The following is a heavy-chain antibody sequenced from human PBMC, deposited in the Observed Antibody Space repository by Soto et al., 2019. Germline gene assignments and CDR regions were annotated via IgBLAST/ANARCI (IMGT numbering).Heavy chain of an antibody. D-gene: IGHD1-1*01. CDR2: INPNSGGT. J-gene: IGHJ4*02. Sequence: ASVKVSCKASGYTFTGYYMHWVRQAPGQGLEWMGWINPNSGGTNYAQKFQGWVTMTRDTSISTAYMELSRLRSDDTAVYYCARDRENWTAGGFDYWGQGTLVTVSS. CDR3: ARDRENWTAGGFDY. V-gene: IGHV1-2*04. CDR1: GYTFTGYY.